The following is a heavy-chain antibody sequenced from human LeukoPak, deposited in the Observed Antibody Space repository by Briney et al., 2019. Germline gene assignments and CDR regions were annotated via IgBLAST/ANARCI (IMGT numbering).Heavy chain of an antibody. J-gene: IGHJ4*02. Sequence: PGGSLRLSCAASGFTFSSYWMTWVRQAPGKGLEWVSPISDSGGTTYYAGSVKGRFTISRDSSKNILHLQMNNLRAEDTAVYYCAKVKDILTGYYPPYYFDYWGQGTLVTVSS. CDR1: GFTFSSYW. V-gene: IGHV3-23*01. CDR2: ISDSGGTT. CDR3: AKVKDILTGYYPPYYFDY. D-gene: IGHD3-9*01.